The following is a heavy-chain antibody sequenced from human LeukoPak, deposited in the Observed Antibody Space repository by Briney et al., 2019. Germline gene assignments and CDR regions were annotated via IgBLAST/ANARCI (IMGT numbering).Heavy chain of an antibody. CDR2: ITGSSTYI. Sequence: GGSLRLSCAVSGFTFSSYTMNWVRQAPGKGLEWVSSITGSSTYIYYADSVKGRFTTSRDNAKNSLFLQMNNQGAEDTAVYYCARELTVTSTCWFDLWGQGTQVTVSS. D-gene: IGHD4-11*01. CDR3: ARELTVTSTCWFDL. V-gene: IGHV3-21*01. J-gene: IGHJ5*02. CDR1: GFTFSSYT.